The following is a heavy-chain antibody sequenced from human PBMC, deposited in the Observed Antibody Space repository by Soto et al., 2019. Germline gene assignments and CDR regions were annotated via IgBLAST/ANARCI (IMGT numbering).Heavy chain of an antibody. V-gene: IGHV1-24*01. CDR1: GYTLTELS. CDR3: ATGLRGSGKLYYYYGMDV. J-gene: IGHJ6*02. Sequence: ASVKVSCKVSGYTLTELSMHWVRQAPGKGLEWMGGFDPEDGETIYAQKFQGRVTMTEDTSTDTAYMELSSLRSEDTAVYYCATGLRGSGKLYYYYGMDVWGQGTTVTVYS. D-gene: IGHD3-10*01. CDR2: FDPEDGET.